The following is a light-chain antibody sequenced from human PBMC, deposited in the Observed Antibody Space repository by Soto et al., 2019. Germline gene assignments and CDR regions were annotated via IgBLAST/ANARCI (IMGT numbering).Light chain of an antibody. CDR2: AAS. V-gene: IGKV1-39*01. Sequence: DIQMTQSPSSLSASVGDRVTITCRASQSISSYLNWYQQKPGKAPNLLIYAASSLQSGVPSRFSGSGSGTDFTLTISSLQPEDFATYYCQQCYSTPLTFGQGTKVEIK. J-gene: IGKJ1*01. CDR1: QSISSY. CDR3: QQCYSTPLT.